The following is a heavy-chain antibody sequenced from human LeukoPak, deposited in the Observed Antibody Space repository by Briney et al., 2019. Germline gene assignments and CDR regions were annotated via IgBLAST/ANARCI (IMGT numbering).Heavy chain of an antibody. CDR2: INTNTGNP. CDR1: GYTFTSYA. D-gene: IGHD3-16*02. CDR3: ARDPRMITFGGVIAAVNTNWFDP. V-gene: IGHV7-4-1*02. Sequence: ASVKVSCKASGYTFTSYAMNWVRQAPGQGLEWMGWINTNTGNPTYAQGFTGRFVFSLDTSVSTAYLQISSLKAEDTAVCYCARDPRMITFGGVIAAVNTNWFDPWGQGTLVTVSS. J-gene: IGHJ5*02.